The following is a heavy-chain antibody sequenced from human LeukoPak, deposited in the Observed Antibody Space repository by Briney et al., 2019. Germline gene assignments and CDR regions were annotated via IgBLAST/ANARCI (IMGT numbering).Heavy chain of an antibody. CDR2: IYSNGWT. J-gene: IGHJ5*02. D-gene: IGHD6-19*01. V-gene: IGHV4-61*02. Sequence: SETLSLTCTVSGGSISTDLYYWTWIRQPAGKGLEWIGRIYSNGWTDYNPPLKRRVSISINTSKNHFSLKMSLATDADTALYYCARGSGWNSFDPWGQGTLVTVSS. CDR3: ARGSGWNSFDP. CDR1: GGSISTDLYY.